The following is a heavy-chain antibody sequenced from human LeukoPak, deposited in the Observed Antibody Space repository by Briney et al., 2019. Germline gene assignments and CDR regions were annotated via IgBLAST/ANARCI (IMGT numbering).Heavy chain of an antibody. CDR2: ISYDGSNK. V-gene: IGHV3-30*03. CDR1: GFTFSSYG. D-gene: IGHD3-10*01. CDR3: AIHEVNYYGSGSYYNDY. J-gene: IGHJ4*02. Sequence: PGGSLRLSCAASGFTFSSYGMHWVRQAPGKGLEWVAVISYDGSNKYYADSVKGRFTISRDNSKNTLYLQMNSLRAEDTAVYYCAIHEVNYYGSGSYYNDYWGQGTLVTVSS.